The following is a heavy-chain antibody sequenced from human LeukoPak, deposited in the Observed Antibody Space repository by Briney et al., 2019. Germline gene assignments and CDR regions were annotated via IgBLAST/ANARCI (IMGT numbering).Heavy chain of an antibody. D-gene: IGHD6-6*01. Sequence: NPSETLSLTCTVSSASISNYYRSWNRHPPRKDLDRNGYFYYSGSTNDNPSLKSRVTISVDTSKNQFSLKLSSVTVADTAIYYCARGMYSSLSGPFDYWGQGTLVTVSS. CDR1: SASISNYY. CDR2: FYYSGST. CDR3: ARGMYSSLSGPFDY. V-gene: IGHV4-59*08. J-gene: IGHJ4*02.